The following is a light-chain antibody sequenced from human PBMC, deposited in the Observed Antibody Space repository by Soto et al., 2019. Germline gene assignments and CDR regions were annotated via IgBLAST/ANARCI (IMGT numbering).Light chain of an antibody. CDR1: QSVSSN. CDR2: GAS. Sequence: VVMTQSPATLSVSPGERATLSCRASQSVSSNLAWYQQRPGQAPRLLIYGASTRATGIPARFSGSGSGTEFTLTISSLQSEDFAVYYCQQFNNWPRDPMYTFGQGTKLEIK. J-gene: IGKJ2*01. V-gene: IGKV3-15*01. CDR3: QQFNNWPRDPMYT.